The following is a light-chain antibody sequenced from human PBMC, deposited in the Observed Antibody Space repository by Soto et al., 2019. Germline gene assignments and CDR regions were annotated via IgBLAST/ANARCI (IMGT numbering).Light chain of an antibody. CDR3: QQRSNWPPLT. CDR1: LTVSTN. Sequence: DIVMTQSPATLSVSPGERATLSCRASLTVSTNLAWYQQKPGQAPRLLIYYASTRATGIPARFSGSGSVKEFTLTISSLQSEDSAVYYCQQRSNWPPLTFGGGTKVEIQ. CDR2: YAS. J-gene: IGKJ4*01. V-gene: IGKV3-15*01.